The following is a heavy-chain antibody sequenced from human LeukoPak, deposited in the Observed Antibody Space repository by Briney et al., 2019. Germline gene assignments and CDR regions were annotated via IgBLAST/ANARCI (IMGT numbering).Heavy chain of an antibody. CDR2: ISAYNGTT. CDR3: GRDLYSGSSPVGY. J-gene: IGHJ4*02. V-gene: IGHV1-18*01. D-gene: IGHD1-26*01. CDR1: GYTFTSYG. Sequence: GASVKVSCKASGYTFTSYGISWVRQAPGQGLEWMGWISAYNGTTNYAQNLQGRVTMTIDASTSTAYMELRSLRSDDTAVYYCGRDLYSGSSPVGYWGQGTLVTVSS.